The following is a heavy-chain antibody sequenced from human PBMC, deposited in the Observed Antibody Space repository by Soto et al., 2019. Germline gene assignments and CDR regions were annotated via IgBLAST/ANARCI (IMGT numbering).Heavy chain of an antibody. Sequence: GESLKISCKGSGYSFTSYWISWVRQMPGKGLELMGIIYPEDSDTRYSPSFRGQVTISADKSISTAYLQWSSLRASDTAMYYCARPFDTSNWYDFWGQGTLVTVSS. CDR2: IYPEDSDT. V-gene: IGHV5-51*01. D-gene: IGHD2-2*01. CDR3: ARPFDTSNWYDF. J-gene: IGHJ5*01. CDR1: GYSFTSYW.